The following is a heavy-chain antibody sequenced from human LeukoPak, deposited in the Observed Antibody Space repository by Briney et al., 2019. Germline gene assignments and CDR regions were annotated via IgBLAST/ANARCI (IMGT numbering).Heavy chain of an antibody. CDR1: GGSISSGSYY. CDR2: VFYSGTT. J-gene: IGHJ3*01. D-gene: IGHD3-10*01. Sequence: SQTLSLTCTVSGGSISSGSYYWSWIRQPAGKGLEWIGYVFYSGTTLYNPSVKSRVTMSVDTSKTQFSLKLTSVTAADTAVYYCARRKSVSYDAFDLWGRGTMVTVSS. CDR3: ARRKSVSYDAFDL. V-gene: IGHV4-61*09.